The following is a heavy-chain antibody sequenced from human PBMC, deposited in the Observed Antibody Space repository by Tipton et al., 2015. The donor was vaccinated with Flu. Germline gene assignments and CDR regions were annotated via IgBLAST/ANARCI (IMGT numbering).Heavy chain of an antibody. D-gene: IGHD3-3*01. V-gene: IGHV1-18*04. CDR3: ARAVPYDFWSGRPLYYFDY. J-gene: IGHJ4*02. CDR2: ISAYNGNT. Sequence: QLVQSGAEVKKPGASVKVSCKASGYTFTSYGISWVRQAPGQGLEWMGWISAYNGNTNYAQKLQGRVTMTTDTSTSTAYMELRSLRSDDTAVYYCARAVPYDFWSGRPLYYFDYWGQGTLVTVSS. CDR1: GYTFTSYG.